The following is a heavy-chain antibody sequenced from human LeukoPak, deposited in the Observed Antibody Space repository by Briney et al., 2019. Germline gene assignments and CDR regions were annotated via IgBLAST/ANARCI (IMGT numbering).Heavy chain of an antibody. Sequence: ASVKVSCKAFGYTFTSNYMHWVRQAPGQGPEWMGVISPSGGSTTYAQKFQGRVTLTRDMSTSTDYLELSSLRSEDTAVYYCARRPYSSSSVDYWGQGTLVTVSS. CDR2: ISPSGGST. J-gene: IGHJ4*02. V-gene: IGHV1-46*01. D-gene: IGHD6-6*01. CDR1: GYTFTSNY. CDR3: ARRPYSSSSVDY.